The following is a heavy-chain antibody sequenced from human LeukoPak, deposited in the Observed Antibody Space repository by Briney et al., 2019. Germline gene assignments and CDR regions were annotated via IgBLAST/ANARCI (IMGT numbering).Heavy chain of an antibody. CDR3: AREFLLNSLGTTVTINWFDP. CDR2: TYTSGST. J-gene: IGHJ5*02. D-gene: IGHD4-17*01. CDR1: GGSISSGSYY. Sequence: SQTLSLTCTVSGGSISSGSYYWSWIRQPAGKGLEGCGRTYTSGSTNYNPSLKSRVTISVDTSKNQFSLKLSSVTAADTAVYYCAREFLLNSLGTTVTINWFDPWGQGTLVTVSS. V-gene: IGHV4-61*02.